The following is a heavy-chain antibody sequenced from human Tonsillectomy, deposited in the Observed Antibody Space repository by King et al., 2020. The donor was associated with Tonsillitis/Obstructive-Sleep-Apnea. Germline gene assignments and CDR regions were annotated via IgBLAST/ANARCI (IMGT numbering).Heavy chain of an antibody. CDR3: VRHAHDRNSYYYMVF. CDR1: GGSISSRDYY. V-gene: IGHV4-39*01. J-gene: IGHJ6*03. Sequence: QLQESGPGLVKPSETLSLTCSVSGGSISSRDYYWGWIRQPPGKGLEWIASIYYNGDTYYNPSLKSRVTISVDTSKNQFSLKLNSVTAADTSVYYCVRHAHDRNSYYYMVFWGKGTTVTVSS. D-gene: IGHD1-14*01. CDR2: IYYNGDT.